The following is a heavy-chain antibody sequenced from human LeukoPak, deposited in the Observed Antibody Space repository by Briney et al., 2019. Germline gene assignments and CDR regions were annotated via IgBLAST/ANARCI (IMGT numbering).Heavy chain of an antibody. V-gene: IGHV3-23*01. D-gene: IGHD3-22*01. Sequence: GGSLRLSCTASGFTFSAYAMMWVRQAPGKGPEWVSAIRGGGGSAFYADSVKGRFTISRDNSKYTLFLQMNSLRADDTAVYFCARDKYETSGCFDYWGQGALVTVSS. CDR3: ARDKYETSGCFDY. J-gene: IGHJ4*02. CDR2: IRGGGGSA. CDR1: GFTFSAYA.